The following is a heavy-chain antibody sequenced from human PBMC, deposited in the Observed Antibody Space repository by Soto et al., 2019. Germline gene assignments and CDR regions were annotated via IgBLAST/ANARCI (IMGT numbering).Heavy chain of an antibody. D-gene: IGHD1-1*01. Sequence: QVQLQESGPGLVKPSETLSLTCSVSGVSISSYYWCWIRQPPGKGLEWLGYVYYSGSTNYNPSLKSRVTISVDTSRNQFSLRLNSVTAADTAVYYCAREAYNTDAFDIWGHGTVVTVSS. CDR2: VYYSGST. CDR1: GVSISSYY. V-gene: IGHV4-59*01. J-gene: IGHJ3*02. CDR3: AREAYNTDAFDI.